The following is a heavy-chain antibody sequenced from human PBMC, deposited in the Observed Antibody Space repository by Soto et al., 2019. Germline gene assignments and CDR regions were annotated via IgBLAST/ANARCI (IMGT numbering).Heavy chain of an antibody. D-gene: IGHD6-13*01. CDR2: IYPGDSDT. CDR1: GYSFTSYW. J-gene: IGHJ6*03. CDR3: ARQRDSSSWFSSGAVAYYYYYMYV. V-gene: IGHV5-51*01. Sequence: PGESLKISCKGSGYSFTSYWIGWVRQMPGKGLEWMGIIYPGDSDTRYSPSFQGQVTISADKSISTAYLQWSSLKASDTAMYYCARQRDSSSWFSSGAVAYYYYYMYVWGKGTTVTVSS.